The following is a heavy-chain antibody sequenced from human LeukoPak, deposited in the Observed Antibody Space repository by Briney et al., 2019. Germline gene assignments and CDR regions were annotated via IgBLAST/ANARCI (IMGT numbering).Heavy chain of an antibody. CDR1: GFTFSSYG. Sequence: GGSLRLSCAASGFTFSSYGMHWVRQAPGKGLEWVAVIWYDGSNKYYADSVKGRFTISRDNSKNTLYLQMNSLRAEDTAVYYCARDDDYDSSGLDYWGQGTLVIVSS. CDR3: ARDDDYDSSGLDY. J-gene: IGHJ4*02. V-gene: IGHV3-33*08. D-gene: IGHD3-22*01. CDR2: IWYDGSNK.